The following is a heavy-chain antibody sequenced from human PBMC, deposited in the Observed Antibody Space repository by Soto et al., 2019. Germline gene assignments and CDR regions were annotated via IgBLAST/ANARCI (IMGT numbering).Heavy chain of an antibody. V-gene: IGHV3-21*01. CDR1: GFTFSSYS. J-gene: IGHJ6*03. Sequence: TGGSLRLSCAASGFTFSSYSMNWVRQAPGKGLEWVSSISSSSSYIYYADSVKGRFTISRDNAKNSLYLQMNSLRAEDTAVYYCASYYGSGSYYYYYYYMDVWGKGTTVTVSS. CDR2: ISSSSSYI. CDR3: ASYYGSGSYYYYYYYMDV. D-gene: IGHD3-10*01.